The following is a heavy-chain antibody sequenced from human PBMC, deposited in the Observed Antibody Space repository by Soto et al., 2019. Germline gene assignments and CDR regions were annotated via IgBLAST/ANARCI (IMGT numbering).Heavy chain of an antibody. CDR2: IIPMFDTP. CDR3: ARSGGLDRDFNY. CDR1: GGTFSSDS. J-gene: IGHJ4*02. V-gene: IGHV1-69*12. D-gene: IGHD2-15*01. Sequence: QVQLVQSGAEVKKPGSSVKVSCKASGGTFSSDSFSWVRQAPGQGLEWMGGIIPMFDTPIYAQKFQDRVTIPADESTSTAYMQLSSLISGDTAVYYCARSGGLDRDFNYWGQGSLVTVSS.